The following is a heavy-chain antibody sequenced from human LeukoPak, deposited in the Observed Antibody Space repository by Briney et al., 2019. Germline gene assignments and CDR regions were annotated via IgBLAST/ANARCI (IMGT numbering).Heavy chain of an antibody. CDR1: VFTVRINH. Sequence: PGGSLRLSCLVSVFTVRINHMSWVRQARGGGLEWGSVVYSGGTTYYGDSVKGRYTTSPDITKNTVYLQMNSLRAEDTAVYYCVRERIEMSTRDYYGMAVWGQGTSVTVSS. V-gene: IGHV3-53*01. J-gene: IGHJ6*02. CDR3: VRERIEMSTRDYYGMAV. D-gene: IGHD5-24*01. CDR2: VYSGGTT.